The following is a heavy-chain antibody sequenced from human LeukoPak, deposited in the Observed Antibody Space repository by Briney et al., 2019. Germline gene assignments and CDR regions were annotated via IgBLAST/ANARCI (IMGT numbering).Heavy chain of an antibody. V-gene: IGHV3-7*01. Sequence: GGSLRLSCAASGFTFRSYWMDWVRQAPGKGLEWVANTKQDGIEKYFVDSVKGRFAISRDNAKNSLYLQMNNLRAEDTAVYYCAREAMVRGVPDAFDIWGQGTMVTVSS. CDR3: AREAMVRGVPDAFDI. D-gene: IGHD3-10*01. CDR1: GFTFRSYW. CDR2: TKQDGIEK. J-gene: IGHJ3*02.